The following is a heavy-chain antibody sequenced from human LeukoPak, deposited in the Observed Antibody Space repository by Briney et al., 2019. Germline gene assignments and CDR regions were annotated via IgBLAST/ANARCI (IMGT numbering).Heavy chain of an antibody. V-gene: IGHV4-34*01. D-gene: IGHD2-15*01. CDR1: GGSCSGYY. CDR2: INHSGST. Sequence: SETLSLTCAVYGGSCSGYYWSWIRQLPGTCLEWIGVINHSGSTNYNPSLKSRVTISVDTSKNQFSLKPSSVTAADTAVYYCARAGYCSGGSCYSRRGPFYYWGQGTLVTVSS. J-gene: IGHJ4*02. CDR3: ARAGYCSGGSCYSRRGPFYY.